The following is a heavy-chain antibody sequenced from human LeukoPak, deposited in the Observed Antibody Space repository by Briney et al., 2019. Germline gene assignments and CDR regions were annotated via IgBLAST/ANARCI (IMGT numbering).Heavy chain of an antibody. J-gene: IGHJ4*02. V-gene: IGHV3-74*01. D-gene: IGHD2-21*01. CDR1: GFTFSTYW. CDR3: ARHLNYSLDY. CDR2: ISSDGSIT. Sequence: GGSLRLSCAASGFTFSTYWMHWVRQAPGKGLGWVSRISSDGSITGYVDSVKGRFTISRDNAKNTLYLQMNSLRAEDTSVYYCARHLNYSLDYWGQGTLVTVSS.